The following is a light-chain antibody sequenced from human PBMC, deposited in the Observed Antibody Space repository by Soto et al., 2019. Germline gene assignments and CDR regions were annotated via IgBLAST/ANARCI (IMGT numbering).Light chain of an antibody. CDR2: DVN. J-gene: IGLJ3*02. Sequence: QSALTQPPSASGSPGQSVTISCTGTSSDVGGYKYVSWYQQNPGKAPKLMLYDVNKRPSGVPDRFSGSKSGNTASLTVSGLQAEDEADYYCSSYAGGNNWVFGGGTKVTVL. CDR3: SSYAGGNNWV. CDR1: SSDVGGYKY. V-gene: IGLV2-8*01.